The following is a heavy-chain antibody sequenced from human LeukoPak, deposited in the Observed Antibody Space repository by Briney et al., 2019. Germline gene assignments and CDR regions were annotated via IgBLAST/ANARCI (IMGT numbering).Heavy chain of an antibody. Sequence: PGGSLRLSCAASGFTFSTYAMIWVRQAPGKGLEWVSGISGSGSSTYSADSVKGRILISRDNSKNTLYLQMNGLRAEDTAVYYCAKARDFDFWSGYSNWFVPWGQGTLVTVSS. D-gene: IGHD3-3*01. CDR1: GFTFSTYA. V-gene: IGHV3-23*01. CDR2: ISGSGSST. J-gene: IGHJ5*02. CDR3: AKARDFDFWSGYSNWFVP.